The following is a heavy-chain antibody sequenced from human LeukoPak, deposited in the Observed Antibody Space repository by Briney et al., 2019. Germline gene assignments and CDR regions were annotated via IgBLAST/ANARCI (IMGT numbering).Heavy chain of an antibody. V-gene: IGHV1-69*05. D-gene: IGHD6-13*01. Sequence: ASVTVSCKASGGTFSSYAISWVRQAPGQGLEWMGGNIPIFGTANYAQKFQGRVTITTDESTSTAYMELSSLRSEDTAVYYCARETGEIAADNNWFDPWGQGTLVTVSS. CDR3: ARETGEIAADNNWFDP. CDR1: GGTFSSYA. J-gene: IGHJ5*02. CDR2: NIPIFGTA.